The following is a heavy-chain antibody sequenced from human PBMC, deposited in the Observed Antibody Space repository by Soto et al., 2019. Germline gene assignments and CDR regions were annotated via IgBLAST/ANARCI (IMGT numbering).Heavy chain of an antibody. Sequence: EVQLVESGGGLVQPGGSLRLSCAASGFTFSNAWMSWVRQAPGKGLEWVGRIKSKTDGGTTDYAAPVKGSFTIARDDSKNKLYLQMNSLKTEYTGVYYCTSVPTSFDYWGQGTLVTVSS. D-gene: IGHD4-17*01. CDR3: TSVPTSFDY. V-gene: IGHV3-15*01. CDR1: GFTFSNAW. CDR2: IKSKTDGGTT. J-gene: IGHJ4*02.